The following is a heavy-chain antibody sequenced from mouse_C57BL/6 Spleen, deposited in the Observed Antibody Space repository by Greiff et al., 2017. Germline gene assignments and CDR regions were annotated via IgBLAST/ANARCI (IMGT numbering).Heavy chain of an antibody. V-gene: IGHV7-3*01. CDR3: ASHPYCYGSSRYFDV. CDR2: IRNKANGYTT. CDR1: GFTFTDYY. D-gene: IGHD1-1*01. J-gene: IGHJ1*03. Sequence: EVQGVESGGGLVQPGGSLSLSCAASGFTFTDYYMSWVRQPPGKALEWLGFIRNKANGYTTEYSASVKGRFTISRDNSQSILYLQMNALRAEDSATYYCASHPYCYGSSRYFDVWGTGTTVTVSS.